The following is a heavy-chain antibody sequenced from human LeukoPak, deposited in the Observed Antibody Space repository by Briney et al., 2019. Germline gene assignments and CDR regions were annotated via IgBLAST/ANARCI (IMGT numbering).Heavy chain of an antibody. Sequence: SVKVSCKASGGTFSSYAISWVRQAPGQGLEWMGRIIPILGIANYAQKFQGRVTITADESTSTAYMELSSLRSEDTAVYYCAREWGNIKRITMVRGVTNWFDPWGQGTLVTVSS. D-gene: IGHD3-10*01. CDR1: GGTFSSYA. J-gene: IGHJ5*02. V-gene: IGHV1-69*04. CDR3: AREWGNIKRITMVRGVTNWFDP. CDR2: IIPILGIA.